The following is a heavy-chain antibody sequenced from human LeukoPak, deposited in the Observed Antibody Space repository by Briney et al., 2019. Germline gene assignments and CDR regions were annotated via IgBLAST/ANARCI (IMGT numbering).Heavy chain of an antibody. CDR3: ARLDFPSGTGP. CDR2: IYYSGST. J-gene: IGHJ5*02. V-gene: IGHV4-39*01. CDR1: GGSISSSSYY. D-gene: IGHD6-19*01. Sequence: PSETLSLTCTVSGGSISSSSYYWGWIRQPPGKGLEWIGSIYYSGSTYYNPSLKSRVTISVDTSKNQFSLKLSSVTAADTAVYYCARLDFPSGTGPWGQGTLVTVSS.